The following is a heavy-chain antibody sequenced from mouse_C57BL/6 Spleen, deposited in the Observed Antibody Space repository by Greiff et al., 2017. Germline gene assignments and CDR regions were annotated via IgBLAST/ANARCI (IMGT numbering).Heavy chain of an antibody. D-gene: IGHD2-4*01. CDR3: ARRSYYDYGGAMDY. Sequence: VQLQQPGAELVKPGASVKLSCKASGYTFTSYWMPWVKQRPGQGLGWIGEIDPSVSYTNYNQKFKGKATVTVDTSSSTAYMQLSSLTSEDSAVYYCARRSYYDYGGAMDYWGQGTSVTVSS. J-gene: IGHJ4*01. CDR1: GYTFTSYW. V-gene: IGHV1-50*01. CDR2: IDPSVSYT.